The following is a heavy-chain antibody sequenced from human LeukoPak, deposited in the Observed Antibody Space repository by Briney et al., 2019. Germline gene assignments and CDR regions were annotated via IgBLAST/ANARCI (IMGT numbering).Heavy chain of an antibody. CDR3: ARTLMAARYYYGMDV. CDR2: IYPGDSDT. V-gene: IGHV5-51*01. J-gene: IGHJ6*02. CDR1: GYSFTSYW. D-gene: IGHD6-6*01. Sequence: GESLKISCKGSGYSFTSYWIGWVRQMPGKGLEWMGIIYPGDSDTRYSPSFQGQVTISADKSISTAYLQWSSLKASDTAMYYCARTLMAARYYYGMDVWGQGTTVTVPS.